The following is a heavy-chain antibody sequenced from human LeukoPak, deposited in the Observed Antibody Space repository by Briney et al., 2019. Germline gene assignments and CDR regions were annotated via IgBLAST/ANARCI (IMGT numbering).Heavy chain of an antibody. V-gene: IGHV6-1*01. CDR1: GDIVSSNSAA. CDR3: ATLIDSSGWEPPDY. J-gene: IGHJ4*02. CDR2: TYYRSKWYN. D-gene: IGHD6-19*01. Sequence: SQTLSLTCAISGDIVSSNSAAWNWIRQSPSRGLEWLGRTYYRSKWYNDYAVSVKSRITINPDTSKNQFSLQLNSVTPEDTAVYYCATLIDSSGWEPPDYWGQGTLVTVSS.